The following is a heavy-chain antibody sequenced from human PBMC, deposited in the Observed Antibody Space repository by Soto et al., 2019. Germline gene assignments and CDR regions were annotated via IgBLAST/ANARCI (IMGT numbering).Heavy chain of an antibody. V-gene: IGHV3-30-3*01. CDR3: ARYRVYYYDNSGYYNFDY. D-gene: IGHD3-22*01. CDR1: GFIFSNYA. Sequence: QVQLVESGGGVVQPGRSLRVSCAASGFIFSNYAMHWVRQAPGKGLEWVAVVSYDGNNQFYAESVKGRFTISRDSSKTTLYLQMNNLREEDTAVYYCARYRVYYYDNSGYYNFDYWGQGTLVIVSS. CDR2: VSYDGNNQ. J-gene: IGHJ4*02.